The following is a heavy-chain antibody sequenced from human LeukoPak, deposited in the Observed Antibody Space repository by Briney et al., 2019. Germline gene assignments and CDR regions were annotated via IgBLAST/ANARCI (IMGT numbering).Heavy chain of an antibody. CDR3: ARGYDILTGYIGLYGMDV. CDR2: INSDGSST. J-gene: IGHJ6*02. Sequence: GGSLRLSCAASGFTFSSYWMHWVRQAPGKGLVWVSRINSDGSSTSYADSVKGRFTISRDNAKNTLYLQMNSLRAEDTAVYYCARGYDILTGYIGLYGMDVWGQGTTVTVSS. D-gene: IGHD3-9*01. CDR1: GFTFSSYW. V-gene: IGHV3-74*01.